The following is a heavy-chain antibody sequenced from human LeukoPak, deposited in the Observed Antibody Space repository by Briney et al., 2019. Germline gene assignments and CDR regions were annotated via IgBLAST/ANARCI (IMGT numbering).Heavy chain of an antibody. CDR1: GYTFTNYY. CDR2: INPSGGST. Sequence: ASVKVSCKASGYTFTNYYMHWVRQAPGQGLEWMAMINPSGGSTTYAQKFQGRVTMTRDTSISTAYMELSRLRSDDTAVYYCASDHTRLAAREFWGQGTLVTVSS. CDR3: ASDHTRLAAREF. V-gene: IGHV1-46*01. J-gene: IGHJ4*02. D-gene: IGHD6-6*01.